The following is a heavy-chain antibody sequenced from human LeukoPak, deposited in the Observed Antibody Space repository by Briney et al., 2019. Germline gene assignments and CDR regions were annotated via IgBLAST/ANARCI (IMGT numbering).Heavy chain of an antibody. CDR1: GGSISSYY. CDR3: ARGYISAGTLSHFDY. V-gene: IGHV4-59*12. CDR2: IYYSGST. Sequence: PSETLSLTCTVSGGSISSYYWSWIRQPPGKGLEWIGYIYYSGSTNYNPSLKSRVTISVDTSKNQFSLKLSSVTAADTAVYYCARGYISAGTLSHFDYWGQGTLVTVSS. D-gene: IGHD3-10*01. J-gene: IGHJ4*02.